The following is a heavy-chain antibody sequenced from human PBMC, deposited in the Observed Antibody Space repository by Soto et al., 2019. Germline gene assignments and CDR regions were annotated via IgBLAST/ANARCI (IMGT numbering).Heavy chain of an antibody. CDR1: GFTFSSYA. Sequence: GGSLRLSCAASGFTFSSYAMSWVRQAPGKGLEWVSAISGSGGSTYYADSVKGRFTISRDNSKNTLYLQMNSLRAEDTAVYYCAKDATPPHFYGDYLGPNDYWGQGTLVTVSS. CDR2: ISGSGGST. V-gene: IGHV3-23*01. D-gene: IGHD4-17*01. J-gene: IGHJ4*02. CDR3: AKDATPPHFYGDYLGPNDY.